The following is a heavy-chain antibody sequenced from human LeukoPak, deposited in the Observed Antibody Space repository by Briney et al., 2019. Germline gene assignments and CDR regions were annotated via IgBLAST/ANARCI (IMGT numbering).Heavy chain of an antibody. CDR1: GFTFSDSY. Sequence: RGCRRLSCAASGFTFSDSYMSWIRQAPGEGLGWLACISSSGHTIYYAESVRGRFTISRDNAKNSLYLQLNSLRPEDTAVYYCAQTGRNNYLDSWGQGTLVTVSS. CDR2: ISSSGHTI. J-gene: IGHJ5*01. CDR3: AQTGRNNYLDS. V-gene: IGHV3-11*01.